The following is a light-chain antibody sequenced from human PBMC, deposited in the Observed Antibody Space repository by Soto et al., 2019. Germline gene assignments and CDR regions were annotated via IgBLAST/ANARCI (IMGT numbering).Light chain of an antibody. CDR2: EVS. CDR3: SSYTSSSTVV. CDR1: SSDVGDYNY. J-gene: IGLJ2*01. V-gene: IGLV2-14*01. Sequence: QSVLTQPASVSGSPGQSITISCTGTSSDVGDYNYVSWYQQHPGKAPKLMIYEVSNRPSGVSNRFSGSKSGNTASLTISGLQAEDEADYYCSSYTSSSTVVFGGGTKLTV.